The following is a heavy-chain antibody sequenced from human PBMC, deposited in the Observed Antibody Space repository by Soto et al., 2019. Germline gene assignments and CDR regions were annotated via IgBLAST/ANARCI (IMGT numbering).Heavy chain of an antibody. CDR3: ASRGYSYGVRFDY. D-gene: IGHD5-18*01. CDR1: GFTFSSYS. V-gene: IGHV3-23*01. Sequence: GGSLTLSCAASGFTFSSYSMNWVRQAPGKGLEWVSAISGSGGSTYYADSVKGRFTISRDNSKNTLYLQMNSLRAEDTAVYYCASRGYSYGVRFDYWGQGTLVTVSS. J-gene: IGHJ4*02. CDR2: ISGSGGST.